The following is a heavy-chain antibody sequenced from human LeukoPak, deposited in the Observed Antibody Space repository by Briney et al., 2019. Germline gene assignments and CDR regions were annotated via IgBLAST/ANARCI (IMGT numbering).Heavy chain of an antibody. J-gene: IGHJ4*02. CDR1: GFTVSSHY. V-gene: IGHV3-53*01. CDR2: IFGGGGT. Sequence: GGSLRLSCAASGFTVSSHYMAWVRQPPGKGLEWVSIIFGGGGTYYAGSVRGRFTISRDNSRNMLFLQMNSLRTEDTAVYYCASWPGAWYGEDYWGQGTRVTVSS. CDR3: ASWPGAWYGEDY. D-gene: IGHD3-10*01.